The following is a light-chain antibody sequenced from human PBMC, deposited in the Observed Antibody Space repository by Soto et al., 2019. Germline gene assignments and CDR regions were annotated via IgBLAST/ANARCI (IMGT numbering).Light chain of an antibody. J-gene: IGKJ2*01. CDR3: QQHGSSPYT. V-gene: IGKV3-20*01. CDR1: QSVSSSY. Sequence: ESVLTQSPGTLSLSPGERATLSCRASQSVSSSYLAWYQQKPGQAPRLIIYGASSWATGIPDRFSGSGSGRDFTLTISRLEPEDFAVYYCQQHGSSPYTFGQGTKLEIK. CDR2: GAS.